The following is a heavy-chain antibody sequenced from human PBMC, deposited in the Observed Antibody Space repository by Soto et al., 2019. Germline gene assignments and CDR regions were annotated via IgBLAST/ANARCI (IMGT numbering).Heavy chain of an antibody. Sequence: QTLSLACGISGDSVSSNSAAWNLLRRSPSRGLEWLGRTYYRSKWYNDYAVSVESRITINPDTSKNHFSLQLNFVTPEDTAVYFCARGEQYSGSIFDYWGQGTLVTVSS. CDR1: GDSVSSNSAA. V-gene: IGHV6-1*01. J-gene: IGHJ4*02. CDR2: TYYRSKWYN. CDR3: ARGEQYSGSIFDY. D-gene: IGHD1-26*01.